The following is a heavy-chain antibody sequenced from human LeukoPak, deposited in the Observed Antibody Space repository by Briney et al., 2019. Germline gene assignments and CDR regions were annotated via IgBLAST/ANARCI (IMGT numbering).Heavy chain of an antibody. CDR3: ARGDMVRGVNLDY. CDR1: GYTFTSYG. J-gene: IGHJ4*02. Sequence: ASVKVSCKASGYTFTSYGISWVRQAPAQGLEWMGWISTYNGNTNHAQKLQGRVTMTTDTSTSTAYMELRRLRSDDTAVYYCARGDMVRGVNLDYWGQGTLVTVSS. D-gene: IGHD3-10*01. CDR2: ISTYNGNT. V-gene: IGHV1-18*01.